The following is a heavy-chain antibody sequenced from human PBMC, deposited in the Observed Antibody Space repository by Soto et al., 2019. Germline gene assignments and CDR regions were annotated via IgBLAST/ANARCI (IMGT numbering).Heavy chain of an antibody. CDR3: ARGMGGGVWRYYFDY. CDR1: GGSISSYY. Sequence: SETLSLTCTVSGGSISSYYWSWIRQSPGKGLEWIGDIYYSGSTSYTPSLKSRGTISVDTSKKQLSLRLRSVTAADTAVYYCARGMGGGVWRYYFDYWGQGILVTVSS. CDR2: IYYSGST. V-gene: IGHV4-59*01. D-gene: IGHD2-21*02. J-gene: IGHJ4*02.